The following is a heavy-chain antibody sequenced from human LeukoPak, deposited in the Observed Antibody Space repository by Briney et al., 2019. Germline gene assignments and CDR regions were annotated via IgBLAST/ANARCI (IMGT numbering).Heavy chain of an antibody. V-gene: IGHV4-39*01. D-gene: IGHD5-18*01. J-gene: IGHJ3*02. Sequence: SETLSLTCTVSGGSISSSSYYWGWIRQPPGKGLEWIGSIYYSGSTYYNPSLKSRVTISVDTSKNQFSLKLSSVTAADTAVYYCARLGTAMVPYDAFDIWGQGTMVTVSS. CDR2: IYYSGST. CDR1: GGSISSSSYY. CDR3: ARLGTAMVPYDAFDI.